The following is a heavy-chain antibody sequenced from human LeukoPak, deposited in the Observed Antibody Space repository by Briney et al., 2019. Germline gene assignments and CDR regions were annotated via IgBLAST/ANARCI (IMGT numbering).Heavy chain of an antibody. CDR3: ARSRRGYSYGGFDY. V-gene: IGHV4-4*09. CDR1: AGSISSYY. CDR2: IYTSGST. Sequence: SETLSLTCTVSAGSISSYYWSWIRQPPGNGLEWIGYIYTSGSTNYNPSLKSRVTISVDTSKNQFSLKLSAVTAADTAVYYCARSRRGYSYGGFDYWGQGTLVTVSS. D-gene: IGHD5-18*01. J-gene: IGHJ4*02.